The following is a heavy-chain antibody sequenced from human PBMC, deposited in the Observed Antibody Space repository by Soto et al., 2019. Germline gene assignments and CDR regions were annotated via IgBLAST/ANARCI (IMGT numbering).Heavy chain of an antibody. CDR3: ARHLHSDSVHITPVSPDY. CDR2: IYPDDSNT. V-gene: IGHV5-51*01. CDR1: GYSFRSYW. J-gene: IGHJ4*02. Sequence: CKTSGYSFRSYWIGWVRHKPGKGLEWMGIIYPDDSNTRYSPSFQGQVTISADKSISTAFLQWSSLKAADSAMYYCARHLHSDSVHITPVSPDYWGQGTLVTVSS. D-gene: IGHD4-4*01.